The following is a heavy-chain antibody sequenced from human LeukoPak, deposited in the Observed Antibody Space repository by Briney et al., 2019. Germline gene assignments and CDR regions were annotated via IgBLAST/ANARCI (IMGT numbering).Heavy chain of an antibody. CDR3: ARGVTLWFWNY. D-gene: IGHD3-10*01. Sequence: GGSLRLSCAAFGFTVSSNYMSWVRQAPGKGLEWVSVIYSGGDTYYADSVKGRFTISRDASKNTVFLQMNSLRAEDTAMYYCARGVTLWFWNYWGQGTLVTVSS. V-gene: IGHV3-53*01. J-gene: IGHJ4*02. CDR2: IYSGGDT. CDR1: GFTVSSNY.